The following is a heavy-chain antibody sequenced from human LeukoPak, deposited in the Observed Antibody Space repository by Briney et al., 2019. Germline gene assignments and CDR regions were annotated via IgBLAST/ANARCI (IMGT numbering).Heavy chain of an antibody. CDR3: ARDQADSSSWPDYYYYGMDV. D-gene: IGHD6-13*01. Sequence: ASVKVSCKASGYTFTSYDINWVRQATGQGLEWMGWMNPNSGITGYAQKFQGRVTMTRDTSTSTVYMELSSLRSEDTAVYYCARDQADSSSWPDYYYYGMDVWGQGTTVTVSS. CDR1: GYTFTSYD. J-gene: IGHJ6*02. V-gene: IGHV1-8*01. CDR2: MNPNSGIT.